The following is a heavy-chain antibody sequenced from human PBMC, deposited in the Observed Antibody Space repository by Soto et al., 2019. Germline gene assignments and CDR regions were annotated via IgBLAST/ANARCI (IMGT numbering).Heavy chain of an antibody. CDR2: VFRSGSI. CDR1: GGSMTTGSYF. D-gene: IGHD1-1*01. CDR3: ATARNSYFDY. J-gene: IGHJ4*02. Sequence: SETLSLTCNVSGGSMTTGSYFWSWIRQPPGKGLEWIGYVFRSGSINYSPSFKSRVTISIDTSKNQFSLMLKSVAAADTAVYLCATARNSYFDYWGQGALVTVSS. V-gene: IGHV4-61*01.